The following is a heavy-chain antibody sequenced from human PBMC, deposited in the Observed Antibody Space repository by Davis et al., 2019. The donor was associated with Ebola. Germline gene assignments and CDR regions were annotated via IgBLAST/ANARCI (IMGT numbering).Heavy chain of an antibody. J-gene: IGHJ4*02. V-gene: IGHV3-48*02. D-gene: IGHD2-8*01. Sequence: GGSLRLSCAASGFTFSSYSMNWVRQAPGKGLEWVSYIGSSSSTIYYADSVKGRFTISRDNAKNSLYLQMNSLRDEDTAVYYCASFEDIVLMVYAIPYWGQGTLVTVSS. CDR2: IGSSSSTI. CDR3: ASFEDIVLMVYAIPY. CDR1: GFTFSSYS.